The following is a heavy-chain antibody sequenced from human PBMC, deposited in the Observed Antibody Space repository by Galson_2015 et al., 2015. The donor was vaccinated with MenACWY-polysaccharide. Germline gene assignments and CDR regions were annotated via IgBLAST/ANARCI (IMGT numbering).Heavy chain of an antibody. CDR3: AREGITFFGVVIPYFDY. D-gene: IGHD3-3*01. CDR2: IKQDGSEK. V-gene: IGHV3-7*01. Sequence: SLRLSCAASGFTFNNYWMSWVRQAPGKGLEWVANIKQDGSEKYYVDSVKGRFTISRDNAKNSLYLQMNSPRAEDTAVYYCAREGITFFGVVIPYFDYWGQGTLVTVSS. CDR1: GFTFNNYW. J-gene: IGHJ4*02.